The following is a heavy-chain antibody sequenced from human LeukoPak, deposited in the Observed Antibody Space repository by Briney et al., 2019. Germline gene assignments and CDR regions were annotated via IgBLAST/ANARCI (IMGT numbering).Heavy chain of an antibody. CDR3: AREPPYSSSWTVFDS. J-gene: IGHJ4*02. V-gene: IGHV3-20*04. Sequence: GGSLRLSCAASGFTFDDYGMSWVRQAPGKGLEWVSGTNWNGGSTGYADSVKGRFTISRDNAKNSLYLQMNSLRAEDSALYYCAREPPYSSSWTVFDSWGQGTLVTVSS. CDR1: GFTFDDYG. CDR2: TNWNGGST. D-gene: IGHD6-13*01.